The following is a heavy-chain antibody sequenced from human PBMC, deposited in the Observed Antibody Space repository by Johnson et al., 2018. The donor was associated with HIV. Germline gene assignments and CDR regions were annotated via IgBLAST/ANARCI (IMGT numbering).Heavy chain of an antibody. CDR1: GFTFSNYA. Sequence: QVQLVESGGGVVQPGGSLRLSCAASGFTFSNYAMGWVRQAPGKGLEWVAVISYDGSNKYYADSVKGRFTISRDNSKNTLYLQMNSLRTEDTAAYYCARAGSTSGWFDAFDIWGQGTMVTVSS. V-gene: IGHV3-30*04. D-gene: IGHD6-19*01. CDR3: ARAGSTSGWFDAFDI. J-gene: IGHJ3*02. CDR2: ISYDGSNK.